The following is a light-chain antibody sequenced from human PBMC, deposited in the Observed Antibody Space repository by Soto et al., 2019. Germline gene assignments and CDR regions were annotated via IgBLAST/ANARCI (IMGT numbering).Light chain of an antibody. CDR2: GAS. CDR3: QQYGSSLGVT. J-gene: IGKJ4*01. CDR1: QSVSSSY. Sequence: DTVLTQSPGTLCLFPGERATLACRAIQSVSSSYLAWYQHRPGQAPRLLIYGASSRATGIPDRFSGSGSGTDFTLTISRLEPEDFAVYYCQQYGSSLGVTFGGGTKVDIK. V-gene: IGKV3-20*01.